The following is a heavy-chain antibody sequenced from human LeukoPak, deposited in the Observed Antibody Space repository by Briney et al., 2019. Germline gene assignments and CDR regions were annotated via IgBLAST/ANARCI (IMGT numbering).Heavy chain of an antibody. D-gene: IGHD5-18*01. Sequence: GASVKVSCQASGYTFTGYYMHWVRQAPGQGLEWMGWINPNSGGTNYPQKFQGRVTMTRDTSISTAYMELSGLRSDDTAVYYCARVRGIQLLTRFHAFDIWGQGTMVTVSS. V-gene: IGHV1-2*02. J-gene: IGHJ3*02. CDR3: ARVRGIQLLTRFHAFDI. CDR1: GYTFTGYY. CDR2: INPNSGGT.